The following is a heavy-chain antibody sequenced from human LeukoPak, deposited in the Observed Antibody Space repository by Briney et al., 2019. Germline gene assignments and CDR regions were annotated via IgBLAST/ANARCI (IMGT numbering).Heavy chain of an antibody. D-gene: IGHD2-2*01. J-gene: IGHJ6*02. Sequence: QPGGSLRLSCAASGFTFSSYGMHWVRQAPGKGLEWVAVIWYDGSNKYYADSVKGRFTISGDNSKNTLYLQMNSLRAEDTAVYYCARDGYCSSTSCYGYYYYGMDVWGQGTTVTVSS. CDR2: IWYDGSNK. CDR3: ARDGYCSSTSCYGYYYYGMDV. V-gene: IGHV3-33*01. CDR1: GFTFSSYG.